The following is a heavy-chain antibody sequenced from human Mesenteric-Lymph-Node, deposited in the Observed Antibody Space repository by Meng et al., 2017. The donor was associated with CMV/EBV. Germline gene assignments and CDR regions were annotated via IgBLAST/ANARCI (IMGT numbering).Heavy chain of an antibody. CDR3: ARGSGYSGYDLDY. J-gene: IGHJ4*02. CDR2: MNPNSGNT. V-gene: IGHV1-8*01. Sequence: NASGYTFTSYDINWVRQATGQGLEWMGWMNPNSGNTGYAQKFQGRVTMTRNTSISTAYMELSSLRSEDTAVYYCARGSGYSGYDLDYWGQGTLVTVSS. D-gene: IGHD5-12*01. CDR1: GYTFTSYD.